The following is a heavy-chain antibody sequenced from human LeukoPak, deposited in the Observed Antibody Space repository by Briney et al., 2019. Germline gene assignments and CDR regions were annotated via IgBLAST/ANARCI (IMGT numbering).Heavy chain of an antibody. Sequence: SQTLSLTCTVSGGSISSGGYSWSWIRQHPGKGLEWIGYIYYSGSTYYNPSLKSRVTISVDTSKTQFSLKLSSVTAADTAVYYCARDRRYYDSSGYPPDAFDIWGQGTMVTVSS. D-gene: IGHD3-22*01. J-gene: IGHJ3*02. CDR3: ARDRRYYDSSGYPPDAFDI. CDR2: IYYSGST. V-gene: IGHV4-31*03. CDR1: GGSISSGGYS.